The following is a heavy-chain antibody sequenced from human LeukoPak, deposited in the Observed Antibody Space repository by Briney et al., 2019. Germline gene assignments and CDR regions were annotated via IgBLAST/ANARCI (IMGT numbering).Heavy chain of an antibody. D-gene: IGHD5-24*01. J-gene: IGHJ6*03. Sequence: GASVKVSCKASGYTFTGYYMHWVRQAPGQGLEWMGWINPNSGGTNYAQKVQGRVTMTTDTSTSTAYMEMRSLRSDDTAVYYCARVLSSSHPDGYYYYYYMDVWGTGTTVTVSS. CDR2: INPNSGGT. V-gene: IGHV1-2*02. CDR1: GYTFTGYY. CDR3: ARVLSSSHPDGYYYYYYMDV.